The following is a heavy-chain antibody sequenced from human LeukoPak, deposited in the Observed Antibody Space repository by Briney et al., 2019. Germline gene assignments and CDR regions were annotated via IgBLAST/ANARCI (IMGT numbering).Heavy chain of an antibody. Sequence: GGSLRLSCIASGFTFSSYEMDWVRRAPGKGLEGVSYIGSSGGSRYYADSVKGRFTTSRDNAENSLYLQMNSLRAEDTAAYYCAREDGDAFDIWGQGTMVTVSS. V-gene: IGHV3-48*03. CDR1: GFTFSSYE. J-gene: IGHJ3*02. D-gene: IGHD5-24*01. CDR3: AREDGDAFDI. CDR2: IGSSGGSR.